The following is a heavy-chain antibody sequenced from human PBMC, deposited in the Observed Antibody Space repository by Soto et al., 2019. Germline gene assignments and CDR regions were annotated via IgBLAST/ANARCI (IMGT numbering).Heavy chain of an antibody. Sequence: QVQLVQSGAEVKKPGSSVKVSCTASGGTFSSYAISWVRQAPGQGLEWLGGSIPIFGTAKFAQKFQGRATMTADESTSTAYMDLSSLRSEDTAVYYCASRAARALPSNYYYYGMDVWGRGTTVTVSS. J-gene: IGHJ6*02. CDR2: SIPIFGTA. CDR1: GGTFSSYA. CDR3: ASRAARALPSNYYYYGMDV. D-gene: IGHD6-6*01. V-gene: IGHV1-69*01.